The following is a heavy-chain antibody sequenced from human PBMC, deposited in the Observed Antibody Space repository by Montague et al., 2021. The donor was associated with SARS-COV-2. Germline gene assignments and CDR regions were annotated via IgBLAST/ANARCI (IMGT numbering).Heavy chain of an antibody. V-gene: IGHV4-39*01. CDR3: ARHDAAVWDDADAFDI. Sequence: SETLSLTCIVSGGSISSNTYYWGWIRQAPGKGLEWIGSIHYSGSSTHYNPSLKSRVTISVDTSNNQFSLQLRSVTAADTAVYWCARHDAAVWDDADAFDIWGQGTMVTVSS. CDR2: IHYSGSST. J-gene: IGHJ3*02. CDR1: GGSISSNTYY. D-gene: IGHD1-1*01.